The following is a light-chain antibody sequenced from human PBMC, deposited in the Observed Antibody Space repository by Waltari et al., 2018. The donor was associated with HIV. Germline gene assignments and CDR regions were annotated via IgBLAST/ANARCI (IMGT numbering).Light chain of an antibody. CDR3: SSFTTSNYLL. CDR1: SSDVGAYDF. V-gene: IGLV2-14*01. J-gene: IGLJ2*01. Sequence: QSALTQPASVSGSPGQSITVSCTGTSSDVGAYDFVSWYQQTPGPSPNLVLYEVSYRPSGISNRFSGAKSGNTASLTISGLQTEDEADYYCSSFTTSNYLLFGGGTKVTVL. CDR2: EVS.